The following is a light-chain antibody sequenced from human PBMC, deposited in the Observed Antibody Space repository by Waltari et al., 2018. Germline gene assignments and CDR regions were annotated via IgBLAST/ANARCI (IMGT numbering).Light chain of an antibody. CDR3: QNHERLPAT. V-gene: IGKV3-11*01. J-gene: IGKJ1*01. CDR2: AAS. Sequence: SCRASQSVSRYLAWYQQRPGQAPRLLSYAASTRATGIPDRFSGSRYGTDFTLTISRLEPEDFAVYYCQNHERLPATFGQGTKVEIK. CDR1: QSVSRY.